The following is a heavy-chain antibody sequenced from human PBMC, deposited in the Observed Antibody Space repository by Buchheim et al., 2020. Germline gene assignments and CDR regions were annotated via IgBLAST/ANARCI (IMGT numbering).Heavy chain of an antibody. CDR1: GGSFSGYY. CDR3: ARGHIVVVTAILGYYYYGMDV. J-gene: IGHJ6*02. V-gene: IGHV4-34*01. D-gene: IGHD2-21*02. CDR2: INHSGST. Sequence: QVQLQQWGAGLLKPSETLSLTCAVYGGSFSGYYWSWIRQPPGKGLEWIGEINHSGSTNYNPSLKSRVTISVDTSKNQFSLQLSSVTAADTAVYYCARGHIVVVTAILGYYYYGMDVWGQGTT.